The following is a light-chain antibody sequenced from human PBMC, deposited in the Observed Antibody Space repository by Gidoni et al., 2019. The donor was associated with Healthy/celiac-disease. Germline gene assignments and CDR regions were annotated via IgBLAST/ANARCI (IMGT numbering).Light chain of an antibody. V-gene: IGKV3-11*01. J-gene: IGKJ5*01. CDR3: QQRSNCPPIT. CDR1: QSVSSY. Sequence: DIVLTQSPATLSLSPGERATLSCRASQSVSSYLAWYQQKPGQAPRLLIYAASNMATGIPARFSGSGSGTDFTLTISSLQPEDFAAYYCQQRSNCPPITFGQGTRLEIK. CDR2: AAS.